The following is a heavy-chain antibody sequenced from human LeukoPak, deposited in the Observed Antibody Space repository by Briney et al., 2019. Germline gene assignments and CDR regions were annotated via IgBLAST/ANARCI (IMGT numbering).Heavy chain of an antibody. CDR3: ARDEYCSGGSCYVPWFDP. D-gene: IGHD2-15*01. CDR2: ISAYNGNT. Sequence: ASVKVSCKASGYTFTSYGISWVRQAPGQGLEWVGWISAYNGNTNYAQRLQGRVTMTTDTSTSTAYMELRSLRSDDTAVYYCARDEYCSGGSCYVPWFDPWGQGTLVTVSS. V-gene: IGHV1-18*01. CDR1: GYTFTSYG. J-gene: IGHJ5*02.